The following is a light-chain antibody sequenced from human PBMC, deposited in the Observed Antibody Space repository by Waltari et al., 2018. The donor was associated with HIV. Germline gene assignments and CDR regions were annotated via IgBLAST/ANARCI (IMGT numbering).Light chain of an antibody. CDR1: ESVLFSSNNKNY. CDR2: GAS. CDR3: QQYNNWPPNT. Sequence: IVMTQSPDSLPVSLGERATINCKSSESVLFSSNNKNYLSWYQQKPGQAPRLLIYGASTRAPGLPARFSGSGSGTEFTLTISNLQSEDSAVYYCQQYNNWPPNTFGQGTKLEIK. V-gene: IGKV4-1*01. J-gene: IGKJ2*01.